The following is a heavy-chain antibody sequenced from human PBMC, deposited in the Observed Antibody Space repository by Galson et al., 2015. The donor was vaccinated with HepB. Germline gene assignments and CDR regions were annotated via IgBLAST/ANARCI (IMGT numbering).Heavy chain of an antibody. V-gene: IGHV3-48*02. J-gene: IGHJ6*02. Sequence: VSYISSSGSTIYYADSVKGRFTISRDNAKNSLYLQMNSLRDEDTAVYYCARDGSTVVSETVLYYYYYGMDVWGHGTTVTVSS. D-gene: IGHD4-23*01. CDR2: ISSSGSTI. CDR3: ARDGSTVVSETVLYYYYYGMDV.